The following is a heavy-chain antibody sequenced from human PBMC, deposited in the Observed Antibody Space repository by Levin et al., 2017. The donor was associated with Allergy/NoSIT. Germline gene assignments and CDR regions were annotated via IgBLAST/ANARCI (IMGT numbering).Heavy chain of an antibody. CDR2: TYYRSKWYN. J-gene: IGHJ4*02. Sequence: LRLSCAISGDSVSSNSAAWNWIRQSPSRGLEWLGRTYYRSKWYNDYAVSVKSRITINPDTSKNQFSLQLNSVTPEDTAVYYCARDAQWLGAYYFDYWGQGTLVTVSS. CDR3: ARDAQWLGAYYFDY. D-gene: IGHD6-19*01. CDR1: GDSVSSNSAA. V-gene: IGHV6-1*01.